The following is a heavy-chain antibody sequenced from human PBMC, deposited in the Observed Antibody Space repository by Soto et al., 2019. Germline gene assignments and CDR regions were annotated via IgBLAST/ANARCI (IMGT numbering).Heavy chain of an antibody. CDR3: ARAAIRGSAAMTTH. CDR2: IYHSGST. CDR1: GGSISSCGYS. J-gene: IGHJ4*02. V-gene: IGHV4-30-2*01. D-gene: IGHD1-1*01. Sequence: SETLSLTCAVSGGSISSCGYSWSWIRQPPGKGLEWIGYIYHSGSTYYNPSLKSRVTISVDRSKNQFSLKLSSVTAADTAVYYCARAAIRGSAAMTTHWGLGTLVTVSS.